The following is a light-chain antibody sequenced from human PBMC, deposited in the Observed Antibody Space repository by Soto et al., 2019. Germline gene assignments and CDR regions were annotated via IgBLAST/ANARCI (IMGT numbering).Light chain of an antibody. CDR2: EVN. Sequence: QSVLTQPASVSGSPGQSITISCTGTSSDVGAYNFVSWYQQYPGKAPKVMIYEVNNRPSGVSNRFSGSKSGNTASLTISGLQAEDEADYYCSSFTRSSTYVFGSGTKGTV. V-gene: IGLV2-14*01. CDR1: SSDVGAYNF. CDR3: SSFTRSSTYV. J-gene: IGLJ1*01.